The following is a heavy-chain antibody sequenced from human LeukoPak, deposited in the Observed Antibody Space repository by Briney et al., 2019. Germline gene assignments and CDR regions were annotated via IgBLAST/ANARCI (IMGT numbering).Heavy chain of an antibody. CDR3: AREAGRSDAFDI. CDR2: ISYDGSNK. J-gene: IGHJ3*02. CDR1: GFTFSSYG. Sequence: PGRSLRLSCAASGFTFSSYGMHWVRQAPGKGLEWVAVISYDGSNKYYADSVKGRFTISRDNSKNTLYLQMNSLRAEDTAVYCCAREAGRSDAFDIWGQGTMVTVSS. V-gene: IGHV3-30*03.